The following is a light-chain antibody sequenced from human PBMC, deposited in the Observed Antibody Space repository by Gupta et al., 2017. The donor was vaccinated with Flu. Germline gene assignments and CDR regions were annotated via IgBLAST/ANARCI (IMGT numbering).Light chain of an antibody. CDR2: GAS. CDR1: QSVSSSY. Sequence: PGERATLSCRASQSVSSSYLAWYQQKPGQAPRLLIYGASSRATGIPDRFSGSGSGTAFTLTISRLEPDDFAVYYCQQYGSSPRTFGQGTKV. CDR3: QQYGSSPRT. J-gene: IGKJ1*01. V-gene: IGKV3-20*01.